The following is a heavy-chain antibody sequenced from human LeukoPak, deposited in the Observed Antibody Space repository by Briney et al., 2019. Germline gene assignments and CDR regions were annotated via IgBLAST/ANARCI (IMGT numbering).Heavy chain of an antibody. J-gene: IGHJ4*02. CDR2: ISSSGSTI. V-gene: IGHV3-48*04. CDR3: ARDLASSSWFDY. CDR1: GFTFSSYG. D-gene: IGHD6-13*01. Sequence: GGSLRLSCAASGFTFSSYGMHWVRQAPGKGLEWVSYISSSGSTIYYADSVKGRFTISRDNAKNSLYLQMNSLRAEDTAVYYCARDLASSSWFDYWGQGTLVTVSS.